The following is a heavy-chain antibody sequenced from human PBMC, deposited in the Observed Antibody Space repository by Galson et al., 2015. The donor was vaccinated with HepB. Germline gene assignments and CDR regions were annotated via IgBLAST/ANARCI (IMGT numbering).Heavy chain of an antibody. CDR3: ARAPRAAGLSRDYYYGMDV. J-gene: IGHJ6*02. V-gene: IGHV3-66*01. D-gene: IGHD6-13*01. Sequence: SLRLSCAASGFTVSSNYMSWVRQAPGKGLEWVSVIYSGGSTYYADSVKGRFTISRDNSKNTLYLQMNSLRAEDTAVYYCARAPRAAGLSRDYYYGMDVWGQGTTVTVSS. CDR1: GFTVSSNY. CDR2: IYSGGST.